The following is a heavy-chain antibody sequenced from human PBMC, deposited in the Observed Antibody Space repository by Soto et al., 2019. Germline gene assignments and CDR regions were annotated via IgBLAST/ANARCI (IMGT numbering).Heavy chain of an antibody. D-gene: IGHD3-22*01. V-gene: IGHV1-18*01. Sequence: QVRLVQSGGEVKKPGASVKVSCKASGYTFTTYGITWVRQAPGQGLEWMGWISTYIGETSHAQRLQGRVTMTRDTSTTTAYMELRSLRSDDTAVYYCVRDRDSSGTLSADWGQGTLVTVSS. J-gene: IGHJ4*02. CDR1: GYTFTTYG. CDR3: VRDRDSSGTLSAD. CDR2: ISTYIGET.